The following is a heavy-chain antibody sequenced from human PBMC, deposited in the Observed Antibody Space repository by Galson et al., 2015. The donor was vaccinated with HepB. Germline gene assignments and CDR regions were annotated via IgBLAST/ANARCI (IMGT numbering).Heavy chain of an antibody. J-gene: IGHJ4*02. Sequence: SLRLSCAASGSTFSSYGMHWVRLAPGKGLEWVAFIRYDGSNKYYADSVKGRFTISRDNSKNTLYLQMNSLRAEDTAVYYCAKDAGRRAAAGPGVFDYWGQGTLVTVSS. D-gene: IGHD6-25*01. CDR1: GSTFSSYG. CDR3: AKDAGRRAAAGPGVFDY. V-gene: IGHV3-30*02. CDR2: IRYDGSNK.